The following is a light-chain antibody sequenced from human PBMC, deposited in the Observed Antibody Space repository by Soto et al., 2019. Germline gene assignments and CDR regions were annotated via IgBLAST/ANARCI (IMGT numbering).Light chain of an antibody. CDR1: SSDIGGYDL. CDR3: CSYAGSSDV. J-gene: IGLJ1*01. CDR2: EVS. V-gene: IGLV2-23*02. Sequence: QSVLTQPASVSGSPGQSITISCTGTSSDIGGYDLVSWYQQHPGKAPKLIIYEVSKRPSGFSPRFSGSKSGNTASLTISGLQAEDEADYYCCSYAGSSDVFXPGTKVTVL.